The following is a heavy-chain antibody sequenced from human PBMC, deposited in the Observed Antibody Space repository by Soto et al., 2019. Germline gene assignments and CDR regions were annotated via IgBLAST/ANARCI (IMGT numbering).Heavy chain of an antibody. Sequence: SETLSLTCTVSGGSVSSGSYYWSWIRQPPGKGLEWIGYIYYSGSTNYNPSLKSRVTISVDTSKNQFSLKLSSVTAADTAVYYCARVGDFWSGYYEYYFDYWGQGTLVTVSS. V-gene: IGHV4-61*01. CDR1: GGSVSSGSYY. CDR2: IYYSGST. CDR3: ARVGDFWSGYYEYYFDY. D-gene: IGHD3-3*01. J-gene: IGHJ4*02.